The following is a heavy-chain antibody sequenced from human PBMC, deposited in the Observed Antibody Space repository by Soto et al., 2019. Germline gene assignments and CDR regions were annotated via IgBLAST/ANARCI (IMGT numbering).Heavy chain of an antibody. V-gene: IGHV3-48*01. CDR1: GFTFSSYS. CDR3: ARVLELRAFDI. J-gene: IGHJ3*02. D-gene: IGHD1-7*01. Sequence: PGGSLRLSCAASGFTFSSYSMNWVRQAPGKGLEWVSYISSSSSTIYYADSVKGRFTISRDNAKNSLYLQMNSLRVEDTAVYYCARVLELRAFDIWGQGTMVTVSS. CDR2: ISSSSSTI.